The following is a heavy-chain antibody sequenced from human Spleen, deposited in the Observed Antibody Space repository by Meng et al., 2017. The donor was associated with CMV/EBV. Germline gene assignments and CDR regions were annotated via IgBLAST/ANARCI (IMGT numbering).Heavy chain of an antibody. D-gene: IGHD1-26*01. CDR1: GYSFTSYW. CDR2: IYPGDSDT. V-gene: IGHV5-51*01. Sequence: KGSGYSFTSYWIGWVRQMPGKGLEWMGIIYPGDSDTRYSQSFQGQVTISTDKSISTAYLQWSSLKASDTAMYYCARPPLGGSYVWFDPWGQGTLVTVSS. J-gene: IGHJ5*02. CDR3: ARPPLGGSYVWFDP.